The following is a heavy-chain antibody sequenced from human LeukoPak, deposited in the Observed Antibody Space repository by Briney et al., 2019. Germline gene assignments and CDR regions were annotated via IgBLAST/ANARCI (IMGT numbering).Heavy chain of an antibody. V-gene: IGHV3-48*04. CDR2: ISSSSSTI. CDR1: GFTFSSYS. D-gene: IGHD3-3*01. CDR3: ARDRRSYDFWSGYYDY. Sequence: GGSLRLSCAASGFTFSSYSMNWVRQAPGKGLEWVSYISSSSSTIYYADSVKGRFTISRDNAKNSLYLQMNSLRAEDTAVYYCARDRRSYDFWSGYYDYWGQGTLVTVSS. J-gene: IGHJ4*02.